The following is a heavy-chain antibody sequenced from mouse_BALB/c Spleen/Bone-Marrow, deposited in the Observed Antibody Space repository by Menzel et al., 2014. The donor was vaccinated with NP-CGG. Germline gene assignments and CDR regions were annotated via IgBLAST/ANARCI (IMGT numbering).Heavy chain of an antibody. CDR3: ARDPVYDNYDAMDC. Sequence: QVQLKDSGPGLVAPSQSLSITCTVSGISLTSYGVHWVRQPPGKGLEWLGVIWAGGSTNYNSALMSRLSISKDNSKSQVFLKMNSLQTDDTAMYYCARDPVYDNYDAMDCWGQGTSVTVSS. D-gene: IGHD2-3*01. V-gene: IGHV2-9*02. CDR1: GISLTSYG. J-gene: IGHJ4*01. CDR2: IWAGGST.